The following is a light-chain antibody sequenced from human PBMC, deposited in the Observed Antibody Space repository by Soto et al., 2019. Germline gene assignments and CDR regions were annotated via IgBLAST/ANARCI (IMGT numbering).Light chain of an antibody. CDR1: QSVSSL. V-gene: IGKV3-15*01. CDR3: QQYNIWPYT. Sequence: IVLTQSPATLSVSPGERATLSCRASQSVSSLLAWYQQKPRQAPRLLIYDTSTRATGIPARFSGSGSGTDFTLTISSLQSEDFAIYYCQQYNIWPYTFGHRTKLQIK. CDR2: DTS. J-gene: IGKJ2*01.